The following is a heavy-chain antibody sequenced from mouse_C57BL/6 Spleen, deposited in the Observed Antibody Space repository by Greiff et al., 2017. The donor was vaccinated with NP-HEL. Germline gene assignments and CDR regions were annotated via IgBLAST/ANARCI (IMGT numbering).Heavy chain of an antibody. V-gene: IGHV1-72*01. Sequence: QVQLQQPGAELVKPGASVKLSCKASGYTFTSYWMHWVKQRPGRGLEWIGRFDPNSGGTKYNEKFKSKATLTVDKPSSTADMQLSSLTSEDSAVYYCARGGTTVEGAMDYWGQGTSVTVSS. CDR3: ARGGTTVEGAMDY. D-gene: IGHD2-14*01. J-gene: IGHJ4*01. CDR2: FDPNSGGT. CDR1: GYTFTSYW.